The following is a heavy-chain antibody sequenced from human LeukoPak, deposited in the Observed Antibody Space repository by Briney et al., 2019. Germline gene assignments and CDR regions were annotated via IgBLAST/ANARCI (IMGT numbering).Heavy chain of an antibody. Sequence: SETLSLTCTVSGGSITGYYWNWFRQPAGQGLEWLGRVYYSGVGNYNPPLTSRVTMSVDTSKNQFSLKLSSLTAADTAVYYCAREEFLHEIDSGGYFVYWGQGTLVTDCS. V-gene: IGHV4-4*07. J-gene: IGHJ4*02. CDR2: VYYSGVG. CDR3: AREEFLHEIDSGGYFVY. CDR1: GGSITGYY. D-gene: IGHD3-22*01.